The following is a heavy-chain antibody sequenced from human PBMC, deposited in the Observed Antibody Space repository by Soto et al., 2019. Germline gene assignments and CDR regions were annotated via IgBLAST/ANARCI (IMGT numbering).Heavy chain of an antibody. D-gene: IGHD2-2*01. CDR1: GGTFSSYA. CDR3: ASSSAWGVPADN. CDR2: IIPIFGTA. V-gene: IGHV1-69*13. J-gene: IGHJ4*02. Sequence: SVKVSCKAPGGTFSSYAISWVRQAPGQGLEWMGGIIPIFGTANNAQKFQGRVTITADESTSTAYMEPSSLRSEDTAVYYCASSSAWGVPADNWGQGTLVTVSS.